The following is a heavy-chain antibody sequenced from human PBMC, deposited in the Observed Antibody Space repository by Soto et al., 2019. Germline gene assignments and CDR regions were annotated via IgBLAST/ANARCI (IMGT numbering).Heavy chain of an antibody. CDR2: VSGSGSNT. D-gene: IGHD3-10*01. J-gene: IGHJ4*02. V-gene: IGHV3-23*02. CDR3: AKGGITSVRGSFDY. CDR1: GFSLSNYA. Sequence: GGSLRLSCAFSGFSLSNYALSWVRQAPGKGLEWVSAVSGSGSNTYCIDSVKSRFTISRDESKTTLFLQMNNLRAEDTAVYYCAKGGITSVRGSFDYWGQG.